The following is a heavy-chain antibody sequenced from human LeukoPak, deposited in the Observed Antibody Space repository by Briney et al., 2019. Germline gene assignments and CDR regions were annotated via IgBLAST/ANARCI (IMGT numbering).Heavy chain of an antibody. V-gene: IGHV3-23*01. Sequence: GGSLRLSCAASGFTFSSYAMSWVRQAPGKGLEWVSAISGCGGSTYYADSVKGRFTISRDNSKNTQYLQMNSLRAEDTAVYYCAKSKPLLLSGSYDYWGQGTLVTVSS. D-gene: IGHD1-26*01. J-gene: IGHJ4*02. CDR1: GFTFSSYA. CDR2: ISGCGGST. CDR3: AKSKPLLLSGSYDY.